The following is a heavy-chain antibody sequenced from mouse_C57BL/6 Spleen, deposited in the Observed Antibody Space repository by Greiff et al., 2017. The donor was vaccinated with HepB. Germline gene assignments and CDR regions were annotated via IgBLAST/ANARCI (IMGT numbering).Heavy chain of an antibody. Sequence: VQLQHPGAELVKPGASVKVSCKASGYTFTSYWMHWVKQRPGQGLEWIGRIHPSDSDTNYNQKFKGKATLTVDKSSSTAYMQLSSLTSEDSAVYYCAIEEVDGYYGGYYAMDYWGQGTSVTVSS. CDR1: GYTFTSYW. CDR3: AIEEVDGYYGGYYAMDY. V-gene: IGHV1-74*01. D-gene: IGHD2-3*01. CDR2: IHPSDSDT. J-gene: IGHJ4*01.